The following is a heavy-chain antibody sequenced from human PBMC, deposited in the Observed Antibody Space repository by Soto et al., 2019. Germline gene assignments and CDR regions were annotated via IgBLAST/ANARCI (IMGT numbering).Heavy chain of an antibody. Sequence: SETLSLTCTVSGGSISSYYWSWIRQPPGKGLEWIGYIYYSGSTSYNPSLKSRVTISVDTSKNQFSLKLSSVTAADTAVYYCARAAATMVRGNWFDPWGQGTLVTVSS. CDR3: ARAAATMVRGNWFDP. CDR2: IYYSGST. CDR1: GGSISSYY. D-gene: IGHD3-10*01. J-gene: IGHJ5*02. V-gene: IGHV4-59*01.